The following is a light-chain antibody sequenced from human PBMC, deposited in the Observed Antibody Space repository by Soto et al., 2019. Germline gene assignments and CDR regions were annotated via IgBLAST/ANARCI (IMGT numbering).Light chain of an antibody. CDR2: AAS. CDR1: QSISMY. V-gene: IGKV1-39*01. CDR3: QQSYSTIT. J-gene: IGKJ5*01. Sequence: DIQMTQSPSSLAASLGDRVTSTFRASQSISMYLNWYQQKPGTAPKLLIYAASSLQSGAPSRFSGSGSGTDFTITISSLQPEDFATYYCQQSYSTITFGQGTRLEIK.